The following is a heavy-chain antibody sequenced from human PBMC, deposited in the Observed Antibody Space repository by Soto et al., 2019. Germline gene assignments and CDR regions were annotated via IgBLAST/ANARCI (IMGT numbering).Heavy chain of an antibody. D-gene: IGHD2-2*01. Sequence: GESLKISCKGSGYSFTSYWISWVRQMPGKGLEWMGRIDPSDSYTNYSPSFQGHVTISADKSISTAYLQWSSLKASDTAMYYCARHIVVVVPAAPDAFDIWGQGTMVTVSS. V-gene: IGHV5-10-1*01. CDR1: GYSFTSYW. CDR2: IDPSDSYT. J-gene: IGHJ3*02. CDR3: ARHIVVVVPAAPDAFDI.